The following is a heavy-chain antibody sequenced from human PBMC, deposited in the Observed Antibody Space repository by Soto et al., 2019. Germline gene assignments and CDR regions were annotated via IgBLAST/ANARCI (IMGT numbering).Heavy chain of an antibody. J-gene: IGHJ4*02. V-gene: IGHV3-23*01. Sequence: EVQLLESGGGFVQPGGSLRLSCAASGFTFVSYGMTWVRQAPGKGLEWVSGISAGGGTTYYADSVKGRFTISRDNCKNTLYLQMNSLRADDTAVYYCTSVDSYYYSSGDWGQGTLVTVSS. D-gene: IGHD3-10*01. CDR1: GFTFVSYG. CDR2: ISAGGGTT. CDR3: TSVDSYYYSSGD.